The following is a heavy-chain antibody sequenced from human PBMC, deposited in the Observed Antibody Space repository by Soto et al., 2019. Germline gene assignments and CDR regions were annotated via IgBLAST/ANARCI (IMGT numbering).Heavy chain of an antibody. CDR2: IYYSGST. CDR3: ARGYSSSPTYYYYYMDV. CDR1: GGSFSGYY. J-gene: IGHJ6*03. V-gene: IGHV4-59*01. Sequence: SETLSLTCAVYGGSFSGYYWSWIRQPPGKGLEWIGYIYYSGSTNYNPSLKSRVTISVDTSKNQFSLKLSSVTAADTAVYYCARGYSSSPTYYYYYMDVWGKGTTVTVSS. D-gene: IGHD6-6*01.